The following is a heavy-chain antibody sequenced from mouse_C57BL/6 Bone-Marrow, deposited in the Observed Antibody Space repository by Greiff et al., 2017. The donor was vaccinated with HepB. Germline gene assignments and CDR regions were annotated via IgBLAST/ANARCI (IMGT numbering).Heavy chain of an antibody. Sequence: EVMLVESGGGLVQPGGSLSLSCAASGFTFTDYYMSWVRQPPGKALEWLGFIRNKANGYTTEYSASVKGRFTISRDNSQSILYLQMNALRAEDSATYYCASLYYYGSSYGYFDVWGTGTTVTVSS. V-gene: IGHV7-3*01. D-gene: IGHD1-1*01. CDR1: GFTFTDYY. J-gene: IGHJ1*03. CDR2: IRNKANGYTT. CDR3: ASLYYYGSSYGYFDV.